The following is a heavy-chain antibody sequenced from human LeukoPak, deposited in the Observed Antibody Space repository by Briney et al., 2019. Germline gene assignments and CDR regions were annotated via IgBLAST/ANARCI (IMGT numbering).Heavy chain of an antibody. CDR3: AKARSDDSSGYCFDY. CDR2: ISGSGGGT. CDR1: GFTFSSYA. D-gene: IGHD3-22*01. J-gene: IGHJ4*02. V-gene: IGHV3-23*01. Sequence: PGGSLRLSCAASGFTFSSYAMSWVRQAPGKGLEWVSAISGSGGGTYYADSVKGRFTISRDNSKNTLYLQMNSLRAEDTAVYYCAKARSDDSSGYCFDYWGQGTLVTVSS.